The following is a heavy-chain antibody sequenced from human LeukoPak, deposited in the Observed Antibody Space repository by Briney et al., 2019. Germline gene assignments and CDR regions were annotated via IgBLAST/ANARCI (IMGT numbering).Heavy chain of an antibody. CDR3: AKDMGLVLSTVAPFDN. J-gene: IGHJ4*02. Sequence: GGSLRLSCAASGFTFSTFPMSWVRQAPGKGLDWVSTLSGSGTNTYYADSVKGRFTISRDNSENTLYLQMNSLRADDTALYYCAKDMGLVLSTVAPFDNWGQGTLVTVSS. V-gene: IGHV3-23*01. CDR1: GFTFSTFP. CDR2: LSGSGTNT. D-gene: IGHD4/OR15-4a*01.